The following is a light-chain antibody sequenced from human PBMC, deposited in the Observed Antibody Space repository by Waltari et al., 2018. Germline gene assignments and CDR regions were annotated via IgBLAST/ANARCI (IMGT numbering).Light chain of an antibody. CDR1: QSIGRW. CDR3: QQYNDYLGT. Sequence: EIQMTQSPAAVSASVGDRVIVTCRASQSIGRWLAWYQQKPGKAPRLLIFEASNLETGVPSRFSGSGSGTEFTLTISSLQPDDFATYFCQQYNDYLGTFGQGTRVDIK. V-gene: IGKV1-5*03. CDR2: EAS. J-gene: IGKJ1*01.